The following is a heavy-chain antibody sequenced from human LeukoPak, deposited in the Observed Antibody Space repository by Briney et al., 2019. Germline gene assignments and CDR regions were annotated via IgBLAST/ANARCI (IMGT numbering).Heavy chain of an antibody. CDR1: GFTFRAYA. CDR2: IYNDGTT. D-gene: IGHD3-10*02. Sequence: GGSLRLSCAASGFTFRAYAMHWVRQAPGKGLEWLAVIYNDGTTYYADSVKGRFTISRDNSKNTLYLQMNSLRAEDTAVYYCAELGITMIGGVWGKGTTVTISS. V-gene: IGHV3-30*14. CDR3: AELGITMIGGV. J-gene: IGHJ6*04.